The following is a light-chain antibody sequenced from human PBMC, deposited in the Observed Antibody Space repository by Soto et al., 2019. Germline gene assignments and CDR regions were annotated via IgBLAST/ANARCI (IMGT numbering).Light chain of an antibody. Sequence: DIHMTQSPSTLSASIVDRVTITCRASQYISGWLAWYQQKPGKAPNLLVYEASTLGSGVPSRFSGSGSGTEFTLTISSLQPDDVATYYCQQYNTYSGTFGQGTKVDIK. CDR1: QYISGW. J-gene: IGKJ1*01. CDR3: QQYNTYSGT. V-gene: IGKV1-5*03. CDR2: EAS.